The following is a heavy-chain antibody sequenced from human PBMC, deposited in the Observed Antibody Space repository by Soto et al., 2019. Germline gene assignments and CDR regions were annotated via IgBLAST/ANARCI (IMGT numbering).Heavy chain of an antibody. D-gene: IGHD3-16*02. V-gene: IGHV4-59*08. CDR3: ARTDMITFGGVIAYFDY. J-gene: IGHJ4*02. CDR1: GGSISSYY. Sequence: PSETLSLTCTVSGGSISSYYWSWIRQPPGKGLEWIGYIYYSGSTNYNPSLKSRVTISVDTSKNQFSLKLSSVTAADTAVYYCARTDMITFGGVIAYFDYWGQGTLVTVSS. CDR2: IYYSGST.